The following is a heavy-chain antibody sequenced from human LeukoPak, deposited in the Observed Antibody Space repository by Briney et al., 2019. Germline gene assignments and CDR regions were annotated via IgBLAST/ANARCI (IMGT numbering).Heavy chain of an antibody. D-gene: IGHD2-21*02. CDR2: INLDGSEK. CDR3: ARGTTALMDV. J-gene: IGHJ6*03. V-gene: IGHV3-7*01. Sequence: PGGSLRLSCTASGFIFSTSWMTWVRQAPGKGLEWVANINLDGSEKYYVDSVKGRFTISRDNAKNSLYLQMNSLRAEDTAVYYCARGTTALMDVWGKGTTVTVSS. CDR1: GFIFSTSW.